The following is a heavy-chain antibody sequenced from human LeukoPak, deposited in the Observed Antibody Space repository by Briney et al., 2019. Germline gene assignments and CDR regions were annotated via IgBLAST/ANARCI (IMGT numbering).Heavy chain of an antibody. CDR1: GFTFSSYA. J-gene: IGHJ4*02. Sequence: GGSLRLSCAAPGFTFSSYAMSWVRQAPGKGLEWVSAISGSGGSTYYADSVKGRFTISRDNSKNTLYLQMNSLRAEDTAMYYCARLRGYCSTNTCYPLGYWGQGTLVTVSS. V-gene: IGHV3-23*01. CDR3: ARLRGYCSTNTCYPLGY. D-gene: IGHD2-2*01. CDR2: ISGSGGST.